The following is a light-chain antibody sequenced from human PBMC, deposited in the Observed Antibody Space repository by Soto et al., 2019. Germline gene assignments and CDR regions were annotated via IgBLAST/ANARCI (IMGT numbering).Light chain of an antibody. CDR2: GAS. CDR1: QSVSNNY. J-gene: IGKJ1*01. V-gene: IGKV3-20*01. CDR3: QQYGSSHRTT. Sequence: EILFPQSPGTLCLCPGERPTLSWRASQSVSNNYLAWYQQKPGQATRLLIYGASNRANGIPDRFSGSGSGADFTLTISGLEPEDFAVYDYQQYGSSHRTTFGQGTKVDIK.